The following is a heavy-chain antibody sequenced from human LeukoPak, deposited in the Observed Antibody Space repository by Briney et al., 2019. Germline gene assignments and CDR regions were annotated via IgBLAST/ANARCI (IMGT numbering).Heavy chain of an antibody. CDR1: GGTFSSYA. V-gene: IGHV1-69*13. CDR3: ARCSLTTLTGFDP. CDR2: VTPMLGTA. J-gene: IGHJ5*02. D-gene: IGHD3-10*02. Sequence: SVKVSCKASGGTFSSYAISWVRQAPGQGLEWMGGVTPMLGTANYAQKFQGRVTITADESTSTAHMEVSSLRSEDTAVYYCARCSLTTLTGFDPWGQGTLVTVSS.